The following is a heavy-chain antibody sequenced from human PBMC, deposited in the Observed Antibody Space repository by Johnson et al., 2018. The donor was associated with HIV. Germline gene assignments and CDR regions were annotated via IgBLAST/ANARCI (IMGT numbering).Heavy chain of an antibody. V-gene: IGHV3-23*04. CDR1: GFAFSSYA. CDR2: ISGSGGST. Sequence: VQLVESGGGLVQPGGSLRLSCAASGFAFSSYAMSWVRQAPGEGLEWVSAISGSGGSTYYADSVKGRFTISRDNSKNTLYLQMGSLRVEDMATCYCAIARAKVVAGLDAFVLWGQGTVVTVSS. J-gene: IGHJ3*01. CDR3: AIARAKVVAGLDAFVL. D-gene: IGHD6-19*01.